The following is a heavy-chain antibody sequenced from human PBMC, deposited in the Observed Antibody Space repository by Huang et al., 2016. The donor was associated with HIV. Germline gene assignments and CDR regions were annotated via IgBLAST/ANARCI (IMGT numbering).Heavy chain of an antibody. D-gene: IGHD4-17*01. CDR2: IDHSGRT. CDR1: GGSFSGYY. Sequence: QVQLQQWGAGLLKPSETLSLTCAVYGGSFSGYYWNWIRQPPGKGREWIGEIDHSGRTKYNPSLNSRVNVSGDTSKNQFSLKLSSVTAADTAVYYCARGLKHYGGNPRDNWFDPWGQGTLVTVSS. CDR3: ARGLKHYGGNPRDNWFDP. J-gene: IGHJ5*02. V-gene: IGHV4-34*01.